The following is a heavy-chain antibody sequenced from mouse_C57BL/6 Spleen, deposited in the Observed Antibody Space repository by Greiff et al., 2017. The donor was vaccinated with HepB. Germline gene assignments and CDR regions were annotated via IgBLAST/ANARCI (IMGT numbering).Heavy chain of an antibody. CDR3: ARIYYYGIWYFDV. CDR1: GYAFSSSW. Sequence: QVQLQQSGPELVKPGASVKISCKASGYAFSSSWMNWVKQRPGKGLEWIGRIYPGDGDTNYNGKFKGKATLTADKSSSTAYMQLSSLTSEDSAVYFCARIYYYGIWYFDVWGTGTTVTVSS. CDR2: IYPGDGDT. V-gene: IGHV1-82*01. D-gene: IGHD1-1*01. J-gene: IGHJ1*03.